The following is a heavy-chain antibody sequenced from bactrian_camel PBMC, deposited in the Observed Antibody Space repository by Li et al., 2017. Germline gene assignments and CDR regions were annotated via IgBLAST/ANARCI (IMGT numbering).Heavy chain of an antibody. CDR3: AARRDLECPRYPGIYGPQMSDFGY. Sequence: HVQLVESGGESVQAGESLRLSCKVSGFTFSGHCMGWFRQAPGKEREGVASSSRSGSIIYVDSVKGRFILSRDNAKNTVSLQMNSLKSEDTAMYYCAARRDLECPRYPGIYGPQMSDFGYWGQGTQVTVS. CDR1: GFTFSGHC. J-gene: IGHJ6*01. CDR2: SSRSGSII. D-gene: IGHD1*01. V-gene: IGHV3-3*01.